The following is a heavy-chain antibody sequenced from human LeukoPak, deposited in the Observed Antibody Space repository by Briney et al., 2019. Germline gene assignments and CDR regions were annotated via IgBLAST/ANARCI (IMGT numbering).Heavy chain of an antibody. CDR3: AKDFWSGYSSDY. V-gene: IGHV3-30*02. J-gene: IGHJ4*02. CDR2: IRYDGSDK. Sequence: GGSLRLSCAASGFTFSSYGMHWVRQAPGKGLEWVAFIRYDGSDKYYADSVKGRFTISRDNSKNTLYLQMNSLRAEDTAVYYCAKDFWSGYSSDYWGQGILVTVSS. D-gene: IGHD3-3*01. CDR1: GFTFSSYG.